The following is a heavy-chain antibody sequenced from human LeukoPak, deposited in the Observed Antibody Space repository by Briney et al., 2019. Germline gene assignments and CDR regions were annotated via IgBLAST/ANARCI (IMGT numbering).Heavy chain of an antibody. CDR1: TLTFGDYA. CDR3: TRGASPDILTGDY. CDR2: IRRKVYGGTP. D-gene: IGHD3-9*01. J-gene: IGHJ4*02. Sequence: PGGSLRLSCTSSTLTFGDYAINWIRQAPGKGLVWVGFIRRKVYGGTPEYAASVKGRFTISRDDSKSIAYLQMNSLKTEDTAVYYCTRGASPDILTGDYWGQGTLVTVSS. V-gene: IGHV3-49*03.